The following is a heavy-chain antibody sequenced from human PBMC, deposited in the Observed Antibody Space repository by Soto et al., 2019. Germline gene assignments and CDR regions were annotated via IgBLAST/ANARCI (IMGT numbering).Heavy chain of an antibody. V-gene: IGHV1-18*01. Sequence: ASVKVSCKASGYTFTNYGFSWVRQAPGQGLEWMGWISGYNGNTKYAEKFQGRVAMTTDTSTSTAHMELRSLRSDDTAVYYCAKKGQLPYYYYGMDVWGPGTTVTVAS. CDR2: ISGYNGNT. D-gene: IGHD1-26*01. CDR3: AKKGQLPYYYYGMDV. J-gene: IGHJ6*02. CDR1: GYTFTNYG.